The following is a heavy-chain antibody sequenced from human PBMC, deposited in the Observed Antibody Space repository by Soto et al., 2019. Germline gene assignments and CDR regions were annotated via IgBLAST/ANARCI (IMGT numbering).Heavy chain of an antibody. CDR2: ISAYNGNT. CDR1: GYTFTSYG. CDR3: ARDQGDIVVVVAAHPCAFDI. V-gene: IGHV1-18*01. D-gene: IGHD2-15*01. J-gene: IGHJ3*02. Sequence: QVQLVQSGAEVKKPGASVKVSCKASGYTFTSYGISWVRQAPGQGLEWMGWISAYNGNTNYAQKLQGRVTMTTDTSXXTXYXXLRSLRSDDTAVYYCARDQGDIVVVVAAHPCAFDIWGQGTMVTVSS.